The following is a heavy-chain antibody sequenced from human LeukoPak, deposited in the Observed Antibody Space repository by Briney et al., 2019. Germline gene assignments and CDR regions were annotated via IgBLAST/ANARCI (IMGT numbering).Heavy chain of an antibody. CDR2: IKQDGSEK. CDR1: GFTFSSYW. Sequence: GGSLRLSCAASGFTFSSYWMSWVRQAPGKGLEWVANIKQDGSEKYYVDSVKGRFTISRDNAKNSLYLQMNSLRAEGTAVYYCATERGVTINWFDPWGQGTLVTVSS. CDR3: ATERGVTINWFDP. D-gene: IGHD4-17*01. V-gene: IGHV3-7*04. J-gene: IGHJ5*02.